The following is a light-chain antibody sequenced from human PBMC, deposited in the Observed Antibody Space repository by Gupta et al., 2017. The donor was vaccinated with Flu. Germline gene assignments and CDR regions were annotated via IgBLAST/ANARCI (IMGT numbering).Light chain of an antibody. CDR1: SSDVGAYNY. Sequence: QSALTQPRSVSGSPGQSVTNSCTGTSSDVGAYNYVSWFRQDPGKAPKLMIYDVTKRSSGGPDRFSGSKSGNTAALTISGLQAEDEAEYYCSSYADASSVFGGGTKLTVL. V-gene: IGLV2-11*01. CDR3: SSYADASSV. CDR2: DVT. J-gene: IGLJ3*02.